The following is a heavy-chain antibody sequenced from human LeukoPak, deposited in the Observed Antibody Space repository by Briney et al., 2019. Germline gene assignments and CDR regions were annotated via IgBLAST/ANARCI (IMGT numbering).Heavy chain of an antibody. J-gene: IGHJ4*02. Sequence: GGSLRLSCAASGFTFGSYWMSWVRQAPGKGLEWVANIKQDGGEKYYVDSVRGRFTISRDNTKNSLYLQMNSLRAEDTAVYYCVRDGGLEIELVTGWGQGTLVTVSS. CDR3: VRDGGLEIELVTG. V-gene: IGHV3-7*01. CDR1: GFTFGSYW. D-gene: IGHD2/OR15-2a*01. CDR2: IKQDGGEK.